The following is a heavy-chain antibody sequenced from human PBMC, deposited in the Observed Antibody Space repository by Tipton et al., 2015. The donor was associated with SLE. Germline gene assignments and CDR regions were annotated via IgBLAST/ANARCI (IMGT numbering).Heavy chain of an antibody. Sequence: TLSLTCTVSGGSISSGSYYWSWIRQPAGKSLEWIGRVFVSGDTNYNPSVKSRVTISVDTSQNQFSLRLSSVTAADAAVYYCARESVAAAGIDYWGQGTLVAVSS. CDR3: ARESVAAAGIDY. V-gene: IGHV4-61*02. D-gene: IGHD6-13*01. J-gene: IGHJ4*02. CDR2: VFVSGDT. CDR1: GGSISSGSYY.